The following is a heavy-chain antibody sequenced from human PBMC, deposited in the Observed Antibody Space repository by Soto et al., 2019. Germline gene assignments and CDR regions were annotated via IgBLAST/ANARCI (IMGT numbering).Heavy chain of an antibody. CDR2: ISYDGRVK. CDR3: ARDFIVGAPDYFDY. J-gene: IGHJ4*02. Sequence: QAQLVESGGGVVQPGRSLSLSCAASGFTFSDYPMHWVRQAPGKGLEWVAVISYDGRVKYYVDSVKGRLTISRDDSKNTLYLQMNSLRVDDTAVYYCARDFIVGAPDYFDYWGQGTLVTVSS. CDR1: GFTFSDYP. V-gene: IGHV3-30*04. D-gene: IGHD1-26*01.